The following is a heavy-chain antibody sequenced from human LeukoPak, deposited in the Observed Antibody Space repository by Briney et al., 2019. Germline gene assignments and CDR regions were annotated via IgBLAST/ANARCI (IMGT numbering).Heavy chain of an antibody. CDR2: INSDGSRT. J-gene: IGHJ4*02. V-gene: IGHV3-74*01. CDR3: ARGNFYSGSGSSPLDY. Sequence: GGSLRLSCAASGFTFNNYWMHWVRRVPGKGLVWVSRINSDGSRTNCVDSAKGRFTISRDNAKNTLFLQMNSLGAEDSAVYYCARGNFYSGSGSSPLDYWGQGTLVTVSS. CDR1: GFTFNNYW. D-gene: IGHD3-10*01.